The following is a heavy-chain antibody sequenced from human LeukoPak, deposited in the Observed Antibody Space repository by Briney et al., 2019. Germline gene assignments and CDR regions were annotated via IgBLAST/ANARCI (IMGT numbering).Heavy chain of an antibody. Sequence: ASVKVSCKASGYTFTSYDINWVRQATGQGLEWMGWMNPNSGNTGYAQKLQGRVTMTTDTSTSTAYMELRSLRSDDTAVYYCARAEYSGSLTHCYYYYMDVWGKGTTVTVSS. D-gene: IGHD1-26*01. CDR1: GYTFTSYD. J-gene: IGHJ6*03. CDR3: ARAEYSGSLTHCYYYYMDV. CDR2: MNPNSGNT. V-gene: IGHV1-8*01.